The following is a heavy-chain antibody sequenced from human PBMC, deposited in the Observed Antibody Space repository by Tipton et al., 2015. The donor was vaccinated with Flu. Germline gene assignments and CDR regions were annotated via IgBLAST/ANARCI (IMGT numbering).Heavy chain of an antibody. J-gene: IGHJ3*02. D-gene: IGHD1-26*01. CDR1: GGSISSSSYY. CDR2: IYYSGST. CDR3: ARASRGWLGATPDAFDI. V-gene: IGHV4-39*07. Sequence: TLSLTCTVSGGSISSSSYYWGWIRQPPGKGLEWIGSIYYSGSTYYNPSLKSRVTISVDTSKNQFSLKLSSVTAADTAAYYCARASRGWLGATPDAFDIWGQGTMVTVSS.